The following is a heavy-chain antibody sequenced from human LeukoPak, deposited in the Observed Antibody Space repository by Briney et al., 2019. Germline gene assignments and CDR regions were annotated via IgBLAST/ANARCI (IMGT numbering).Heavy chain of an antibody. CDR3: AKARDCSSTSCYVSYFDY. CDR2: IKSKTDGGTT. CDR1: GFTFSYAW. D-gene: IGHD2-2*01. Sequence: PGGSLRLSCAASGFTFSYAWMSWVRQAPGKGLEWVGRIKSKTDGGTTDYAAPVKGRFTISRDDSKDTLYLQMNSLRAEDTAVYYCAKARDCSSTSCYVSYFDYWGQGTLVTVSS. V-gene: IGHV3-15*01. J-gene: IGHJ4*02.